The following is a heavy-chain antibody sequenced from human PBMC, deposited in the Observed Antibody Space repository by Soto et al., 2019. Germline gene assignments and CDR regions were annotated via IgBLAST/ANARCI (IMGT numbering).Heavy chain of an antibody. J-gene: IGHJ4*02. V-gene: IGHV1-18*01. Sequence: QVPLVQSGAEVKKPGASVRVSCKASGYSFTTYGVTWVRQAPGQGLEWMGWISTYNGDTRVAQQHQGRVTLTTDTSTNAGHMELRSLRPDDTAIYYCARTEGRSTRGDYWGQGTLVTVSS. CDR1: GYSFTTYG. CDR3: ARTEGRSTRGDY. CDR2: ISTYNGDT. D-gene: IGHD2-8*01.